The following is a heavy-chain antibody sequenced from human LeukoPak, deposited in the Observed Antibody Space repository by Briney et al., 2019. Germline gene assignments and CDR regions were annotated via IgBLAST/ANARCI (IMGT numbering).Heavy chain of an antibody. Sequence: KTGGSLRLSCAASGFTFSSYSMNWVRQAPGKGLEWVSSISSSSSYIYYADSVKGRFTISRDNAKNSLYLQMNSLRAEDTAVYYCAKLMGDHFDYWGQGTLVTVSS. D-gene: IGHD2-21*02. CDR2: ISSSSSYI. CDR1: GFTFSSYS. J-gene: IGHJ4*02. V-gene: IGHV3-21*01. CDR3: AKLMGDHFDY.